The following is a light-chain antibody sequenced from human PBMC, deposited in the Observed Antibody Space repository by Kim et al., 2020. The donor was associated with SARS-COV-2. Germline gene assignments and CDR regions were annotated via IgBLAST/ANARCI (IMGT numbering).Light chain of an antibody. V-gene: IGLV2-14*04. CDR1: GSDVGGYSN. Sequence: TLPGTRSGSDVGGYSNVSWHQRYPSNAPKIMIYDVTKRPSGVSYRFSGSKSGNTASLTISGLQAEDEADYYCSSYTSTNTLVFGGGTQLTVL. CDR2: DVT. J-gene: IGLJ2*01. CDR3: SSYTSTNTLV.